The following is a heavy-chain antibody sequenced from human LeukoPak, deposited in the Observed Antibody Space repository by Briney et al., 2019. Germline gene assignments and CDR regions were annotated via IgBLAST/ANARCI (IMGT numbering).Heavy chain of an antibody. V-gene: IGHV3-7*01. D-gene: IGHD6-6*01. CDR1: GFTVSRNY. CDR3: ARFGTSSDYYYYFGMDV. CDR2: IKQDGSEK. Sequence: GSLRLSCVASGFTVSRNYMSWVRQAPGKGLEWVANIKQDGSEKYYVDSVKGRFTISRDNAKNSLYLQMNSLRAEDTAVYYCARFGTSSDYYYYFGMDVWGQGTTVTVSS. J-gene: IGHJ6*02.